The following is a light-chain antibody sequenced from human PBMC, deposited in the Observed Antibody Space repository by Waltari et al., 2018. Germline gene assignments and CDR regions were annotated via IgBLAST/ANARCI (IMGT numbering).Light chain of an antibody. Sequence: DLQMTQSPSTLSASVGDRVIITCRASQSISSWLAWYQHKPGKAPKSLIYKASTLESGVPSRFSGSGSGTEFTLTISSLQPDDFATYYCQHYNNYPYTFGQGTKLEIK. CDR2: KAS. J-gene: IGKJ2*01. CDR1: QSISSW. V-gene: IGKV1-5*03. CDR3: QHYNNYPYT.